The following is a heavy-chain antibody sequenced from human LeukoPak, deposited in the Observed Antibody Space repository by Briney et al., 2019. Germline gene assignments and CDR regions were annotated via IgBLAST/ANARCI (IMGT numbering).Heavy chain of an antibody. V-gene: IGHV4-34*01. D-gene: IGHD3-22*01. J-gene: IGHJ4*02. Sequence: SETLSLTCAVYGGSFSGYYWSWIRQPPGKGLEWIGEISHSGSTNYNPSLKSRVTISVDTSKNQFSLKLSSVTAADTAVYYCARGLTYYYDSSGYSHGDYWGQGTLVTVSS. CDR2: ISHSGST. CDR3: ARGLTYYYDSSGYSHGDY. CDR1: GGSFSGYY.